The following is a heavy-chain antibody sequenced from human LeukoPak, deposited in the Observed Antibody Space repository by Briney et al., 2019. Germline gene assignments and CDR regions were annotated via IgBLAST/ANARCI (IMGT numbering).Heavy chain of an antibody. CDR3: DRGGTTVTPGLLWFDP. D-gene: IGHD4-17*01. CDR1: GFSVSSIY. CDR2: IYYSGST. J-gene: IGHJ5*02. V-gene: IGHV4-59*02. Sequence: SETLSLTCSVSGFSVSSIYWSWLRQPPGKGLEWIGYIYYSGSTKYNPSLKSRVTISVDTSKTQFSLKLSSVTAADPAVYYCDRGGTTVTPGLLWFDPWGQGTLVTVS.